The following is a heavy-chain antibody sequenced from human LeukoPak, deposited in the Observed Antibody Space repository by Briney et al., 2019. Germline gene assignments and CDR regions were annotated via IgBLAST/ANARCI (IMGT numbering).Heavy chain of an antibody. CDR3: AKLRDYSDYYFDY. D-gene: IGHD4-11*01. V-gene: IGHV3-23*01. Sequence: GGSLRLSCAAPGFTFSSYAMSWVRQAPGEGLEWVSAISGSGGSTYYADSVKGRFTISRDNSKNTLYLQMNSLRAEDTAVYYCAKLRDYSDYYFDYWGQGTLVTVSS. CDR1: GFTFSSYA. CDR2: ISGSGGST. J-gene: IGHJ4*02.